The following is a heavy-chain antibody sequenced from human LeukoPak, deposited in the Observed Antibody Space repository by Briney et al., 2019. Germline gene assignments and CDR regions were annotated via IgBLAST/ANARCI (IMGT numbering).Heavy chain of an antibody. CDR2: IYTSGST. J-gene: IGHJ6*03. V-gene: IGHV4-4*09. CDR1: GGSISSYY. Sequence: PSETLSLTCTVSGGSISSYYWGWIRQPPGKGLEWIGYIYTSGSTNYNPSLKSRVTISVDTSKNQFSLKLSSVTAADTAVYYCARFLAAVDYYYYYYYYMDVWGKGTTVTVSS. CDR3: ARFLAAVDYYYYYYYYMDV. D-gene: IGHD2/OR15-2a*01.